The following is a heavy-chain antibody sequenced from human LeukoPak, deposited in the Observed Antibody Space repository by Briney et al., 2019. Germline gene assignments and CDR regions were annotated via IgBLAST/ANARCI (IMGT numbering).Heavy chain of an antibody. J-gene: IGHJ4*02. CDR2: ISSSSSYI. CDR1: GFTFSSYS. V-gene: IGHV3-21*01. Sequence: GSLRLSCAASGFTFSSYSMNWVRQAPGKGLEWVSSISSSSSYIYYADSVKGRFTISRDNAKNSLYLQMNSLRAEDTAVYYCASSIKTGPTGDWGQGTLVTVSS. D-gene: IGHD1/OR15-1a*01. CDR3: ASSIKTGPTGD.